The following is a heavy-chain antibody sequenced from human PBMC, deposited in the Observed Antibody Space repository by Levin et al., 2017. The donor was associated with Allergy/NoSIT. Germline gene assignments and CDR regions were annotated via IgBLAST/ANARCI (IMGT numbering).Heavy chain of an antibody. CDR3: ARVYYYGSGSYYRMD. J-gene: IGHJ4*02. CDR1: GGTFSSYT. Sequence: SVKVSCKASGGTFSSYTISWVRQAPGQGLEWMGRIIPILGIANYAQKFQGRVTITADKSTSTAYMELSSLRSEDTAVYYCARVYYYGSGSYYRMDWGQGTLVTVSS. V-gene: IGHV1-69*02. D-gene: IGHD3-10*01. CDR2: IIPILGIA.